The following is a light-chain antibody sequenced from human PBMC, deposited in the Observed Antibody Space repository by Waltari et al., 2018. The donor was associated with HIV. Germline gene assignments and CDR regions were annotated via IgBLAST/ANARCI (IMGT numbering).Light chain of an antibody. CDR1: QGISSY. J-gene: IGKJ3*01. Sequence: DIQLTQSPSFLSASVGDRVTITCRASQGISSYLAWSQQKPGKAPKLLMYAASTLQSGVPSRFSGSGSGTEFTLTISSLQPEDFATYYCLHLNSYPLTFGPGTKVEIK. CDR2: AAS. V-gene: IGKV1-9*01. CDR3: LHLNSYPLT.